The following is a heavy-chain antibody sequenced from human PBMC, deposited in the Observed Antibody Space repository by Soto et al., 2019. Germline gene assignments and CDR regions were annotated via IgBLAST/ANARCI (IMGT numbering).Heavy chain of an antibody. V-gene: IGHV3-23*01. CDR1: GFTFSSYA. Sequence: EVQLLESGGGLVQPGGSLRLSCAASGFTFSSYAMSWVRHAPGKGLEWVSAISGSGGITYYADSVKGRFTISRDNYKNTLNLPSTSLSAEDTAVYYCAKAGGHSSGWPHKWGYNWFDPWGQGTLVTVSS. CDR3: AKAGGHSSGWPHKWGYNWFDP. J-gene: IGHJ5*02. D-gene: IGHD6-19*01. CDR2: ISGSGGIT.